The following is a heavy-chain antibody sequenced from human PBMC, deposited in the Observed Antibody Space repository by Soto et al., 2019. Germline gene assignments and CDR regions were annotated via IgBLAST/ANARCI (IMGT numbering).Heavy chain of an antibody. CDR3: ARDPGYCTNGVCFNFDY. Sequence: SVKVSCKASGGTFSSYAISWVRQAPGQGLEWMGGIIPIFGTANYAQKFQGRVTITADESTSTAYMELSSLRSEDTAVYYCARDPGYCTNGVCFNFDYSGQGTLVTVSS. CDR2: IIPIFGTA. D-gene: IGHD2-8*01. CDR1: GGTFSSYA. V-gene: IGHV1-69*13. J-gene: IGHJ4*02.